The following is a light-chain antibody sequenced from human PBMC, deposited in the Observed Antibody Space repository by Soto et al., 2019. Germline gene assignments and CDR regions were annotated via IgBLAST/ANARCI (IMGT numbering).Light chain of an antibody. CDR2: AAS. J-gene: IGKJ4*01. CDR3: LQDNNYPLT. CDR1: QDIRSD. Sequence: AIQMTQFPFSLSASVGDRVTITCRASQDIRSDLGWYQQRPGKAPNLLIYAASSLQSGVPSRFSGSGAGTDFTLTISSLQPEDFATYHCLQDNNYPLTFGGGTKVEIK. V-gene: IGKV1-6*01.